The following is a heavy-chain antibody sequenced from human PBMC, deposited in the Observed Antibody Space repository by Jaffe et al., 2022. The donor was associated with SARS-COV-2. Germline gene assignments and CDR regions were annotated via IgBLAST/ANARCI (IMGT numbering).Heavy chain of an antibody. D-gene: IGHD3-22*01. CDR2: ISYDGSNK. CDR3: AKDTGLRYYYDSSGYLDY. V-gene: IGHV3-30*18. CDR1: GFTFSRYG. Sequence: QVQLVESGGGVVQPGRSLRLSCAASGFTFSRYGIHWVRQAPGKGLEWVAVISYDGSNKYYADSVKGRFTISRDNSKNTLYLQMNSLRAEDTAVYYCAKDTGLRYYYDSSGYLDYWGQGTLVTVSS. J-gene: IGHJ4*02.